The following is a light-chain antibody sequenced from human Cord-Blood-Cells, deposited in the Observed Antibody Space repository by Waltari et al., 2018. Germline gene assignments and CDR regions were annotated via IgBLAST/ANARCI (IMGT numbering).Light chain of an antibody. CDR1: QDISNY. V-gene: IGKV1-33*01. CDR2: DAS. CDR3: QQYDNLLT. Sequence: DIQMTQSPSSPSASVGDRVTITCQASQDISNYLNWYRQKPGKAPKLLIYDASNLETGVPSRFSGSGSGTDFTFTISSLQPEDIATYYCQQYDNLLTFGGGTKVEIK. J-gene: IGKJ4*01.